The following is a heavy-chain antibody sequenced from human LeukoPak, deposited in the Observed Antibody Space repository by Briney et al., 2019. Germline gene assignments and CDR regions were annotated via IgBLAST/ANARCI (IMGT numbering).Heavy chain of an antibody. CDR1: GGSFSGYH. Sequence: SETLSLTCAVYGGSFSGYHWTWIHQSPGKGLEWTGDINPSGSTYYNPSLKSRLTISVDTSKNQFSLKLSSVTAADTAVYYCARGRHDITMIVVVMTSVSYYLDVWGKGTTVTVS. J-gene: IGHJ6*03. V-gene: IGHV4-34*01. CDR3: ARGRHDITMIVVVMTSVSYYLDV. D-gene: IGHD3-22*01. CDR2: INPSGST.